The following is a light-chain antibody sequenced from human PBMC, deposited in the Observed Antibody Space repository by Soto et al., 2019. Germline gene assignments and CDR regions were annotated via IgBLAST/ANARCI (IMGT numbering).Light chain of an antibody. CDR2: KAS. CDR1: QSISSW. J-gene: IGKJ1*01. CDR3: QQYNSYPWT. V-gene: IGKV1-5*03. Sequence: DIQMTQSPSTLSASVGDRVTITCRASQSISSWLAWYQQKPGKAPKLLIYKASSLESEVPSRFSGSGSGTEFTLTISSLQPDDFATYYCQQYNSYPWTFVQGTKVEIK.